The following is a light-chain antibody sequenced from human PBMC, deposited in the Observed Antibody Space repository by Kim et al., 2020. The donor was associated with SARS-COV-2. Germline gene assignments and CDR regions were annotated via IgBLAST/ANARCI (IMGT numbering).Light chain of an antibody. Sequence: GQSITISCTATSTDVGGYNVVSWYHRHHGKAPKLSIYEVSNRRSGVSNRCSGSKSGDTASLTISGLQAVDEADYYCSSYTSSSTQVFGGGTQLTVL. J-gene: IGLJ2*01. V-gene: IGLV2-14*01. CDR2: EVS. CDR3: SSYTSSSTQV. CDR1: STDVGGYNV.